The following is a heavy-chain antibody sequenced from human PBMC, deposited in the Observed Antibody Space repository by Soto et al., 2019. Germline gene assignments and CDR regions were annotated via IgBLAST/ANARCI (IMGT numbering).Heavy chain of an antibody. CDR2: INAGNGDT. D-gene: IGHD3-10*01. Sequence: QVQLVQSGAEVKKPGASVKVSCKASGYTFTSYAIHWVRQAPGQRLEWMGWINAGNGDTKYSQKFQGRVTITRDTSASAAYMELSSLRSEDTAVYYCASDFRELLWFGELSFWGQGTLVTVSS. J-gene: IGHJ4*02. CDR1: GYTFTSYA. CDR3: ASDFRELLWFGELSF. V-gene: IGHV1-3*01.